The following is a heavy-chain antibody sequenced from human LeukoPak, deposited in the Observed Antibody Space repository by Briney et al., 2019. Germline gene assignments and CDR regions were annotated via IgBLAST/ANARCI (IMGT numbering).Heavy chain of an antibody. CDR3: AKDGSEGLYGSGSYAYFDY. CDR1: GFTFSSYA. CDR2: ISGSGGST. D-gene: IGHD3-10*01. J-gene: IGHJ4*02. V-gene: IGHV3-23*01. Sequence: GGSLRLSCAASGFTFSSYAMSWVRQAPGKGLEWVSAISGSGGSTYYADSVRGRFTISRDNSKNTLYLQMNSLRAEDTAVYYCAKDGSEGLYGSGSYAYFDYWGQGTLVTVSS.